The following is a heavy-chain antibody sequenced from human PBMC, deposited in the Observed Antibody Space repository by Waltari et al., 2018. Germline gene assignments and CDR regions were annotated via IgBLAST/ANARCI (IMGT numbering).Heavy chain of an antibody. CDR3: ARAPSGCSSTSCYGYYGMDV. CDR2: IYTSGST. CDR1: GGSISSGSYY. D-gene: IGHD2-2*01. Sequence: QVQLQESGPGLVKPSQTLSLTCTVSGGSISSGSYYWSWIRQPAGKGLEWIGRIYTSGSTNYNPSLKSRVTISVDTSKNQFSLKLSSVTAADTAVYYCARAPSGCSSTSCYGYYGMDVWGQGTTVTVSS. J-gene: IGHJ6*02. V-gene: IGHV4-61*02.